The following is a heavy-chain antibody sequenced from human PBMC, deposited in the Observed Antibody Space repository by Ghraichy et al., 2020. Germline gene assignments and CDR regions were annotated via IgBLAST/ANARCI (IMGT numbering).Heavy chain of an antibody. V-gene: IGHV1-69*13. D-gene: IGHD6-6*01. J-gene: IGHJ6*02. CDR1: GGTFSSYA. Sequence: SVKVSCKASGGTFSSYAISWVRQAPGQGLEWMGGIIPIFGTANYAQKFQGRVTITADESTSTAYMELSSLSSEDTAVYYCAREMSIAARTYDYYYGMDVWGQGTTVTVSS. CDR2: IIPIFGTA. CDR3: AREMSIAARTYDYYYGMDV.